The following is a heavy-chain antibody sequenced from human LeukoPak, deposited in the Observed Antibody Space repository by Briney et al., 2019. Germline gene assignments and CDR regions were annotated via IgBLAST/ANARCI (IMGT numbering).Heavy chain of an antibody. J-gene: IGHJ4*02. V-gene: IGHV1-18*01. CDR1: GYTFTSYG. CDR2: ISAYNGNT. CDR3: ARSPIPITIFINTYYFDY. D-gene: IGHD3-3*01. Sequence: EASVKVSCKASGYTFTSYGISWVRQAPGQGLEWMGWISAYNGNTNYAQKLQGRVTMTTDTSTSTAYMELRSLRSDDTAVYYCARSPIPITIFINTYYFDYWGQGTLVTVSS.